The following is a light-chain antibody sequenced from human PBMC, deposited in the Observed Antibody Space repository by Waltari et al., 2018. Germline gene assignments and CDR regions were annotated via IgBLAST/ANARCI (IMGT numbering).Light chain of an antibody. J-gene: IGLJ3*02. CDR1: SSNPRSHP. Sequence: QSLLTQPPSASGTPGQRVTIPCSGSSSNPRSHPAHWYQHLPGTAPKVLIYKNSQRPSGVPDRFSGSKSGTSASLAMSGLRSEDEGDYYCAAWDNSLSAWVFGGGTKLTVL. V-gene: IGLV1-47*01. CDR3: AAWDNSLSAWV. CDR2: KNS.